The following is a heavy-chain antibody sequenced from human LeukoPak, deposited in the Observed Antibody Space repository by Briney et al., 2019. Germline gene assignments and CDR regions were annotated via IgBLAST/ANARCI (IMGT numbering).Heavy chain of an antibody. CDR1: GFTFSTYA. J-gene: IGHJ4*02. Sequence: QSGGSLRLSCAASGFTFSTYAMSWVRQAPGKGLGWVSAISGSGDGGSGGNTYYADSVKGRFTISRDNSKNTVYLQMNSLRAEDTAVYYCARDLTVAGGSNWGQGTLVTVSS. D-gene: IGHD6-19*01. V-gene: IGHV3-23*01. CDR3: ARDLTVAGGSN. CDR2: ISGSGDGGSGGNT.